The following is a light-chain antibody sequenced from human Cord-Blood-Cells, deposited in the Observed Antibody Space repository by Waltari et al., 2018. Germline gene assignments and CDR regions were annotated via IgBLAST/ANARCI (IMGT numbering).Light chain of an antibody. CDR2: EDN. CDR1: SGSIARNH. CDR3: QSYDSSNHGV. J-gene: IGLJ2*01. V-gene: IGLV6-57*01. Sequence: NFMLTQPHSVSESPGKTVTISCTRSSGSIARNHVQWYQQRPGSSPTTVIYEDNQRPSGVPDRFSGSIDSSSNSASLTISGLKTEDEADYYCQSYDSSNHGVFGGGTKLTVL.